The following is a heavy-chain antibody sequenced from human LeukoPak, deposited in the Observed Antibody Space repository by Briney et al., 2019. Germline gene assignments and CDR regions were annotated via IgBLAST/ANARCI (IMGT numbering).Heavy chain of an antibody. CDR1: GFSFSDYY. J-gene: IGHJ4*02. CDR2: ISGSGGSI. V-gene: IGHV3-11*01. D-gene: IGHD5-12*01. CDR3: ARGQLGDSSYDWCLDF. Sequence: GGSLRLSCAASGFSFSDYYMSWVRRAPGKGLEWVSYISGSGGSIYYADSVKGRFTVSRDNAKNSLYLQINSLRAEDTAIYYCARGQLGDSSYDWCLDFWGQGTLVTVSS.